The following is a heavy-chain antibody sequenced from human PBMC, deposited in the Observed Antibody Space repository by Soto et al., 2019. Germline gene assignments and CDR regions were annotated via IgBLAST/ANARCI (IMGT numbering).Heavy chain of an antibody. V-gene: IGHV1-69*01. CDR3: ARGTHQLRGYYYGMDV. Sequence: QVQLVKSGAEVKKPGSSVKVSCKASGGTFSSNAISWVRQAPGQGLEWMGGIIPIFGTANYAQKFQGRVTITADESTSTAYMELSSLRSEDTAVYYCARGTHQLRGYYYGMDVWGQGTTVTVSS. J-gene: IGHJ6*02. CDR1: GGTFSSNA. D-gene: IGHD1-1*01. CDR2: IIPIFGTA.